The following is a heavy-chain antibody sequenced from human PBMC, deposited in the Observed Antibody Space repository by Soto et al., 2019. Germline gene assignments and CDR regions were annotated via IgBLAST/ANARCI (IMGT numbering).Heavy chain of an antibody. Sequence: EVQLVESGGDLVQPGGSLRLSCAASGFAFSGYWMSWVRQAPGKGLEGVANIKQDGSEKYYVDSVKGRFTISTDNAKNSLYLQMNSLRVEDTAVYYCARVTSVDAYWGQGSLVTVSS. CDR1: GFAFSGYW. J-gene: IGHJ4*02. V-gene: IGHV3-7*01. D-gene: IGHD4-17*01. CDR2: IKQDGSEK. CDR3: ARVTSVDAY.